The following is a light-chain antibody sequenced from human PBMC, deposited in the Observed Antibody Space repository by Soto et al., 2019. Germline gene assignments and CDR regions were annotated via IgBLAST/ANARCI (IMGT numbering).Light chain of an antibody. J-gene: IGKJ2*01. V-gene: IGKV3-15*01. Sequence: EIVMTQSPATLSVSPGERATLSCRASQSVSSNLAWYQQKSGQAPRLLIYDASTRATGIPARFSGSGSGTEFTLTISSLQSEDSAVYYCQHYNNWPYTFGQGTKLEIK. CDR1: QSVSSN. CDR2: DAS. CDR3: QHYNNWPYT.